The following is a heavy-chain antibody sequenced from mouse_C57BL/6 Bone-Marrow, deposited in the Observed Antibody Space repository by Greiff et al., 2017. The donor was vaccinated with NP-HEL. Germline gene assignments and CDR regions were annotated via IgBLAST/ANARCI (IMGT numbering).Heavy chain of an antibody. CDR1: GFTFSDYY. CDR3: ARDTGLWYFDV. Sequence: EVMLVESEGGLVQPGSSMKLSCTASGFTFSDYYMAWVRQVPEKGLEWVANINYDGSSTYYLDSLKSRFIISRDNAKNILYLQMSSLKSEDTATYYCARDTGLWYFDVWGTGTTVTISS. D-gene: IGHD1-1*01. J-gene: IGHJ1*03. CDR2: INYDGSST. V-gene: IGHV5-16*01.